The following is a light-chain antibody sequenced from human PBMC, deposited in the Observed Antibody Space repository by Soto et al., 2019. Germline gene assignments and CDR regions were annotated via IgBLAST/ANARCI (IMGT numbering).Light chain of an antibody. V-gene: IGLV2-14*01. CDR3: SSYTRSSTLV. Sequence: QSVLTQPASVSGSPGQSITISCTGTSSDVGGYNYVSWFQHHPGKAPNLMIYEVSNRPSGVSNRFSGSKSGNTASLTISGLQAEDEADYYCSSYTRSSTLVFGTGTKVTVL. CDR1: SSDVGGYNY. CDR2: EVS. J-gene: IGLJ1*01.